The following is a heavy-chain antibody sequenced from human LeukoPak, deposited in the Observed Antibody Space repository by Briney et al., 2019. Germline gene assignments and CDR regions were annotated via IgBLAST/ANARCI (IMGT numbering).Heavy chain of an antibody. CDR1: GYSIRSGYY. D-gene: IGHD2-15*01. J-gene: IGHJ4*02. V-gene: IGHV4-38-2*01. CDR2: IYHSGST. Sequence: SETLSLTCAVSGYSIRSGYYCGWIRQPPGKGLEWIGSIYHSGSTYYNPSLKSRVTISVDTSKNQFSLKLSSVTAADTAVYYCARHKIDWRSGGSPKQFYFDYWGQGTLVTVSS. CDR3: ARHKIDWRSGGSPKQFYFDY.